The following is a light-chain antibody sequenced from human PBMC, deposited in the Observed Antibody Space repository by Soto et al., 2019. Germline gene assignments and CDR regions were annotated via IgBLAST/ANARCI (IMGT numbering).Light chain of an antibody. Sequence: DIQMTQSPSSLSASVGDRVTITCRASQSISSYLNWYQQKPGKAPKLLIYDASSLQSGVPSRFSGSGSGTDFTLTISSLQPEDFATYYCQQSYSTPGLTFGGGTKVEIK. CDR2: DAS. V-gene: IGKV1-39*01. CDR3: QQSYSTPGLT. CDR1: QSISSY. J-gene: IGKJ4*01.